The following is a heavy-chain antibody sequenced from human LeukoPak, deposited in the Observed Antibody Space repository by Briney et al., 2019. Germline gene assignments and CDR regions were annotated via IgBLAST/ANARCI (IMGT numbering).Heavy chain of an antibody. V-gene: IGHV3-7*03. CDR1: GFDFSTQW. CDR2: VNQGATQK. CDR3: AKWGCSGGSCYPFDY. J-gene: IGHJ4*02. D-gene: IGHD2-15*01. Sequence: GGSLRLSCAASGFDFSTQWMSWVRQAPGKGLEWVAIVNQGATQKYYVDSVKGRFTISRDNAENSLYLQMNSLRADDTAVYYCAKWGCSGGSCYPFDYWGQGTLVTVSS.